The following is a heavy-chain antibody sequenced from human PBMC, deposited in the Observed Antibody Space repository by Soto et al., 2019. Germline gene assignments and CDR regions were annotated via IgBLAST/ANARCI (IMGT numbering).Heavy chain of an antibody. Sequence: PSVKVSCKASGYTFTSYDINWVRQATGQGLEWMGWMNPNSGNTGYAQKFQGRVTMTRNTSISTAYMELSSLRSEDTAVYYCARVVYDGRITIFGVALPYYGMDVWGQGTTVTVSS. D-gene: IGHD3-3*01. J-gene: IGHJ6*02. CDR2: MNPNSGNT. CDR1: GYTFTSYD. V-gene: IGHV1-8*01. CDR3: ARVVYDGRITIFGVALPYYGMDV.